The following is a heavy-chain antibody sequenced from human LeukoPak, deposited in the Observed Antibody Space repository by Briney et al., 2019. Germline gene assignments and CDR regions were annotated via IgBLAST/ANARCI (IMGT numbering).Heavy chain of an antibody. CDR3: ARTPRYCSSTSCYHYYYGMDV. Sequence: SVKVSCKASGGTFSSYAISWVRQAPGQGLEWMGGIIPIFGTANYAQKFQGRVTITRDTSASTAYMELSSLRSEDTAVYYCARTPRYCSSTSCYHYYYGMDVWGQGTTVTVSS. CDR2: IIPIFGTA. CDR1: GGTFSSYA. V-gene: IGHV1-69*05. D-gene: IGHD2-2*01. J-gene: IGHJ6*02.